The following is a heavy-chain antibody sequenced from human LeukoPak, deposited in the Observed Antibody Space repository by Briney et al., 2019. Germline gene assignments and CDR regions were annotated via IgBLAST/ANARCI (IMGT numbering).Heavy chain of an antibody. V-gene: IGHV3-21*01. D-gene: IGHD3-3*01. J-gene: IGHJ4*02. CDR1: GFTFGSHA. Sequence: PGGSLRLSREASGFTFGSHAMNWVRQAPGKGLEWVSSISSSSSYIYYADSVKGRFTISRDNAKNSLYLQMNSLRAEDTAVYYCARDLKREAAYYDFWSGYFAYWGQGTLVTVSS. CDR2: ISSSSSYI. CDR3: ARDLKREAAYYDFWSGYFAY.